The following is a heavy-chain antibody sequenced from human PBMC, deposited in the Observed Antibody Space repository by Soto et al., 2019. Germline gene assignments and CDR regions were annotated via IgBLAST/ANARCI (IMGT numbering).Heavy chain of an antibody. V-gene: IGHV3-53*01. CDR1: TSGFGGSNY. CDR2: IYRDGNT. Sequence: SGGSLRLSCAASTSGFGGSNYMTWVRQAPGKGLEWVSVIYRDGNTYYVDSVKGRFTISRDNSKNTLYLQMNSLRGEDTAVYYCARGRFGMDVWGPGTTVTVSS. CDR3: ARGRFGMDV. J-gene: IGHJ6*02.